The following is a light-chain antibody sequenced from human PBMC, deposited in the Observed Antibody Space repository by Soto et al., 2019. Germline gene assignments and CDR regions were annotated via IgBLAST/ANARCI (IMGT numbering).Light chain of an antibody. CDR3: SSYTTITLWV. CDR1: SSDVGDYIY. Sequence: SALTQPASVSGSPGQSITISCTETSSDVGDYIYVSWYQQHPGKAPKLMIYDVTNRPSGVSNRFSGSKSGNTASLTISGLLAEDEAAYYCSSYTTITLWVFGGGTQLTVL. V-gene: IGLV2-14*03. CDR2: DVT. J-gene: IGLJ3*02.